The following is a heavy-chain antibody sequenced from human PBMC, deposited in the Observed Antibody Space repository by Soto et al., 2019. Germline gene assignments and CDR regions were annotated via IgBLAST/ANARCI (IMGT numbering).Heavy chain of an antibody. V-gene: IGHV4-4*02. J-gene: IGHJ6*02. D-gene: IGHD6-13*01. CDR2: IYHSGST. CDR1: GGSISSSNW. Sequence: SETLSLTCAVSGGSISSSNWWSWVRQPPGKGLEWIGEIYHSGSTNYNPSLKSRVTISVDKSKNQFSLKPSSVTAADTAVYYCARAHSSSWYPYYYYYGMDVWGQGTTVTVSS. CDR3: ARAHSSSWYPYYYYYGMDV.